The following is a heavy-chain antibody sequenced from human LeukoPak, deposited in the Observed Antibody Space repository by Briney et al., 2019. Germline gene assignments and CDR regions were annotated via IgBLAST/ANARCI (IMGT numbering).Heavy chain of an antibody. Sequence: GGSLRLSCVASGFTFSGYAMHWVRQAPGKGLEWVAIISNDGSKKYYVDSVKGRFTISRDDSKNTLYLQMNSLRAEDTAVYYCAKVLLRFLEWLPDFDYWGQGTLVTVSS. CDR2: ISNDGSKK. D-gene: IGHD3-3*01. J-gene: IGHJ4*02. V-gene: IGHV3-30*18. CDR1: GFTFSGYA. CDR3: AKVLLRFLEWLPDFDY.